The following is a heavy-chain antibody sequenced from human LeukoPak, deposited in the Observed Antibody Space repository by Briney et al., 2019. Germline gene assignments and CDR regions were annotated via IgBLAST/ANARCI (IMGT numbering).Heavy chain of an antibody. J-gene: IGHJ5*02. CDR1: GFTFSSYS. V-gene: IGHV3-48*04. D-gene: IGHD5-12*01. CDR2: ISSGSSTI. Sequence: GGSLRLSCAASGFTFSSYSMNWVRQAPGKGLEWISYISSGSSTIYYADSVKGRFTISRDNAKNSLYLQMNSLRAEDTAVYYCARSGYSGYSNWFDPWGQGTLVTVSS. CDR3: ARSGYSGYSNWFDP.